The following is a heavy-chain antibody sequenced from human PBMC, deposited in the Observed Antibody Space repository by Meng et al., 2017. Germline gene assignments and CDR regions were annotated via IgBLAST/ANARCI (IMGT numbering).Heavy chain of an antibody. V-gene: IGHV1-3*01. Sequence: AQSVQAGAGVENPGTSEKVSCNASGYPFTTYAIHWVRQAPGQRLEWMGWINAGNSDTKYSQKLQGRVTITRDTAASTVYMEVSSLRSEDTGVYYCARAIAVSGTGRFDYWGQGTLVTVSS. D-gene: IGHD6-19*01. CDR3: ARAIAVSGTGRFDY. CDR2: INAGNSDT. J-gene: IGHJ4*02. CDR1: GYPFTTYA.